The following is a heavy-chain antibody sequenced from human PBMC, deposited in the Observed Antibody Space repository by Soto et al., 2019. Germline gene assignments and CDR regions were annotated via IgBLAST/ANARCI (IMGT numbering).Heavy chain of an antibody. CDR1: GYTFTDYV. CDR2: VITGNGQT. D-gene: IGHD2-15*01. Sequence: QVQLVQSGAEVKKPGASVKISCKASGYTFTDYVIQWVRQAPGQRPEWMGWVITGNGQTEYSQKFEGRLTIASDTSARTAYMELNSLRSEDTAVYYCGRDSVVAPGSYCDYWGQGTLVTVSS. V-gene: IGHV1-3*04. CDR3: GRDSVVAPGSYCDY. J-gene: IGHJ4*02.